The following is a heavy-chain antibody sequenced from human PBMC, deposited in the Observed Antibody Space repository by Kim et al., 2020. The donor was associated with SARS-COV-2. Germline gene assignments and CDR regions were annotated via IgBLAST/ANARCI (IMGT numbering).Heavy chain of an antibody. J-gene: IGHJ6*04. CDR3: ARDPHSSSLYYYYYGMAV. D-gene: IGHD6-6*01. CDR2: MNTNTGNT. CDR1: GYTFTSCA. Sequence: ASVKVSCKASGYTFTSCAMNWVRQATGQGLEWMGWMNTNTGNTRYAQGFTGRFVFSLDTSVSTAYLQMSSLKAEDTAVYYCARDPHSSSLYYYYYGMAVWPESTTVTLPS. V-gene: IGHV7-4-1*02.